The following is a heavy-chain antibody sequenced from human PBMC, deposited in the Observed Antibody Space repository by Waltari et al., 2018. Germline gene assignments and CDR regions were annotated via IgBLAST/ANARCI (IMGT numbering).Heavy chain of an antibody. V-gene: IGHV3-72*01. J-gene: IGHJ4*02. CDR2: IRNRGNNYTT. CDR3: ARSNSYSPFDY. CDR1: GFIFSAHY. D-gene: IGHD3-16*02. Sequence: EVQLVESGGGLVQHGGSLRLSCAASGFIFSAHYMDWVLQAPGKGLELVGRIRNRGNNYTTEYAASGKGRFTISRDDSKNSLYLQMNSLETEDTAVYYCARSNSYSPFDYWGQGILVTVSS.